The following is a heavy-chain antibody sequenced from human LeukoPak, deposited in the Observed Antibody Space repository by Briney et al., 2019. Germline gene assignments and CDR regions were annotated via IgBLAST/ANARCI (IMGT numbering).Heavy chain of an antibody. D-gene: IGHD6-25*01. CDR2: ISSSSSHI. J-gene: IGHJ4*02. CDR3: ARGRSSGHNYYFDY. V-gene: IGHV3-21*01. CDR1: GFTFSTYS. Sequence: GGSLRLSCAASGFTFSTYSMNWVRQAPGKGLECVSSISSSSSHIYYAESVKGRFTMSRDNAKNSLYLQMNSLRAEDTAVYYCARGRSSGHNYYFDYWGQGTLVTVSS.